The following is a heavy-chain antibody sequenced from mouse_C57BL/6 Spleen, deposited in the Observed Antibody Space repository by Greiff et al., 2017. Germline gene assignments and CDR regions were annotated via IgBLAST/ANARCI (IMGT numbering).Heavy chain of an antibody. CDR1: GFTFTDYY. Sequence: EVQGVESGGGLVQPGASLRLSCAASGFTFTDYYMSWVRQPPGKAPEWLALIRNKANGYTTEYTASVKGRFTISRDNSQNILYLQMNTLRAEDSATYYCVGGYDYDGGYAMDYWGQGTSVTVSS. D-gene: IGHD2-4*01. V-gene: IGHV7-4*01. CDR2: IRNKANGYTT. CDR3: VGGYDYDGGYAMDY. J-gene: IGHJ4*01.